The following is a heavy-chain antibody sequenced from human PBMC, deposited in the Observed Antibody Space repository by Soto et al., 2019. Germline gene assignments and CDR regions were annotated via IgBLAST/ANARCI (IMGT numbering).Heavy chain of an antibody. Sequence: SETLSLTCTVSGGSISSGGYSWSWIRQPPGKGLEWIGYIYESGSTYYNPSLKSRVTISVDRSKNQFSLKLSSVTAADTAVYFCARAHYGDYGYGMDVWGQGTTVTVSS. V-gene: IGHV4-30-2*01. J-gene: IGHJ6*02. CDR2: IYESGST. D-gene: IGHD4-17*01. CDR1: GGSISSGGYS. CDR3: ARAHYGDYGYGMDV.